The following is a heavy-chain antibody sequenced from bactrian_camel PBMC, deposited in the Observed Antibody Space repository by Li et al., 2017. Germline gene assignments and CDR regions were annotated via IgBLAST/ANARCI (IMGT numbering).Heavy chain of an antibody. D-gene: IGHD3*01. CDR3: AAAGYCSDVFCCRTALKDYNS. CDR1: EYAIIGYC. J-gene: IGHJ6*01. Sequence: VQLVESGGGTVQPRGSLKLSCDVSEYAIIGYCMGWFRQAPEREREGVAAQRDAATYYADSVRGRFTISQDNAKSTLYLQMNSLEPEDSGMYYCAAAGYCSDVFCCRTALKDYNSWGRGTQVTVS. CDR2: QRDAAT. V-gene: IGHV3S31*01.